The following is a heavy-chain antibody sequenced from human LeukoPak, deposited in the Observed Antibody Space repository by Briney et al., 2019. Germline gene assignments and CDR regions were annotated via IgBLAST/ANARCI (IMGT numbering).Heavy chain of an antibody. CDR2: IYTSGST. J-gene: IGHJ6*03. CDR3: ARDSGVVNYYGSGSYYMDV. D-gene: IGHD3-10*01. Sequence: SETLSLTCTVSGGSISTDNYYWSWIRQPAGKGLEWIGHIYTSGSTIYNPSLKSRVTISIDTSKNQFSLKLSSVTAADTAVYYCARDSGVVNYYGSGSYYMDVWGKGTTVTVSS. V-gene: IGHV4-61*09. CDR1: GGSISTDNYY.